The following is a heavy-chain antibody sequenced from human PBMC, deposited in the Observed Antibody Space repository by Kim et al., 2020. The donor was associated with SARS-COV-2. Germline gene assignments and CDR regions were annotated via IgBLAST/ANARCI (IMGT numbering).Heavy chain of an antibody. Sequence: SETLSLTCTVSGGSISSSSYYWGWIRQPPGQGLEWIGSIYYSGSTYYNPSLKSRVTISVDTAKNQFSLKLSSVTAADTAVYYCARGAYSITMIVVVISDAFDIWGQGTMVTVSS. V-gene: IGHV4-39*01. CDR1: GGSISSSSYY. CDR3: ARGAYSITMIVVVISDAFDI. CDR2: IYYSGST. J-gene: IGHJ3*02. D-gene: IGHD3-22*01.